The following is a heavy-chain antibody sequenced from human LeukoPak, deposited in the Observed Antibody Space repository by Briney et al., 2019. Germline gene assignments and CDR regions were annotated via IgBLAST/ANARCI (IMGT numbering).Heavy chain of an antibody. CDR3: AKDQVSSRPWYCSSTSCSRPLDY. CDR2: IRYDGSNK. V-gene: IGHV3-30*02. D-gene: IGHD2-2*01. CDR1: GFTFSSYG. Sequence: PGGSLRLSCAASGFTFSSYGMHWVRQAPGKGLEWVAFIRYDGSNKYYADSVKGRFTISRDNSKNTLYLQMNSLRAEDTAVYYCAKDQVSSRPWYCSSTSCSRPLDYWGQGTLVTVSS. J-gene: IGHJ4*02.